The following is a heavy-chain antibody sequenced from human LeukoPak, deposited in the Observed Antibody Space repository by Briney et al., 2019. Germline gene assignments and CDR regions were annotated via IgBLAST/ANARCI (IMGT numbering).Heavy chain of an antibody. Sequence: ASVKVSCKASGYTFTGYYMHWVRQAPGQGLEWMGRINPNSGGTNYAQKFQGRVTMTRDTSTSTVYMELSSLRSEDTAVYYCARDWSLGGSYANNWFDPWGQGTLVTVSS. CDR2: INPNSGGT. J-gene: IGHJ5*02. CDR3: ARDWSLGGSYANNWFDP. D-gene: IGHD3-16*01. CDR1: GYTFTGYY. V-gene: IGHV1-2*06.